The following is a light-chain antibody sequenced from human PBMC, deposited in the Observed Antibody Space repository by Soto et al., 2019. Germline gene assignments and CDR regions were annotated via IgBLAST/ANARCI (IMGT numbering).Light chain of an antibody. V-gene: IGLV1-51*01. J-gene: IGLJ1*01. CDR3: GTWDSSLINYV. CDR1: SSNIGNNY. Sequence: QSVLTQPPSVSAAPGQKVTISCSGSSSNIGNNYVSWYQQLPGTAPKLLIYDNNKRPSGIPDRFPGSKSGTSATLGITGLQTGDEADYYCGTWDSSLINYVFGTGTKVTVL. CDR2: DNN.